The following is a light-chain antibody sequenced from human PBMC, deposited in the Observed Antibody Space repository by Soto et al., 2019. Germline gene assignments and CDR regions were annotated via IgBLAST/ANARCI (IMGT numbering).Light chain of an antibody. CDR3: GSWDSSLSAVL. V-gene: IGLV1-51*01. Sequence: QSVLTQPPSVSAAPGQKVTISCSGSSSNIGNNCVSWYQQLPGTAPKLVIYDSNKRPSGIPDRFSGSKSGTSGTLAITGLQTGDEADYYCGSWDSSLSAVLFGGGTQLTVL. CDR1: SSNIGNNC. J-gene: IGLJ2*01. CDR2: DSN.